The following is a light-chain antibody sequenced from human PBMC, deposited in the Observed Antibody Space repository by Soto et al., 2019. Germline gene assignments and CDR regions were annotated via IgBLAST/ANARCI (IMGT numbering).Light chain of an antibody. Sequence: QSVLTQPASVSGSPGQSINISCTGTSSDVGGYNYVSWYQHHPGKAHKLIIYDVSNRPSGVSNPFSGSKSCNTASLNISGLQPEDEADYYCSSYTTSNTRQIVFGTGTKVKVL. CDR1: SSDVGGYNY. CDR3: SSYTTSNTRQIV. J-gene: IGLJ1*01. CDR2: DVS. V-gene: IGLV2-14*03.